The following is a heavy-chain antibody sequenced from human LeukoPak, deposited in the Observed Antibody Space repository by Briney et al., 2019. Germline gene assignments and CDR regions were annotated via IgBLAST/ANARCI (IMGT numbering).Heavy chain of an antibody. CDR3: ARGYDY. CDR1: GFTFSSYA. CDR2: ISYDESNK. V-gene: IGHV3-30*07. J-gene: IGHJ4*02. D-gene: IGHD1-1*01. Sequence: GGSLRLSCAASGFTFSSYAMSWVRQAPGKGPEWVALISYDESNKYYADSVKGRFSISRDNSKNTLYLQMNSLRAEDTAVYYCARGYDYWGQGTLVTVSS.